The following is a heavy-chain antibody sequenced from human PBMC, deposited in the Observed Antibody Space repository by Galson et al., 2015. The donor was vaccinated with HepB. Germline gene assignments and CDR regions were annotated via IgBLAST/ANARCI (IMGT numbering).Heavy chain of an antibody. CDR3: AKCLGSGASCYKATIDY. CDR1: GFRFSDYG. D-gene: IGHD2-2*02. Sequence: SLRLSCAASGFRFSDYGMHWVRQAPGKGLEWVAVIAYDGINRHYADSVKGRFTISRDSSKNTVVLEMNSLRADDTAFYHCAKCLGSGASCYKATIDYWGQGTLVTVPS. CDR2: IAYDGINR. J-gene: IGHJ4*02. V-gene: IGHV3-30*18.